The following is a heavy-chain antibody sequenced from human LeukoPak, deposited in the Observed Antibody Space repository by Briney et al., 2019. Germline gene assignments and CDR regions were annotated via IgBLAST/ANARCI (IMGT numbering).Heavy chain of an antibody. CDR1: GFTFSSYA. J-gene: IGHJ4*02. CDR2: ISYDGSNE. CDR3: AKWMYYYDSSGFDY. V-gene: IGHV3-30*18. Sequence: GGSLRLSCAASGFTFSSYAMHWVRQAPGKELKRVAVISYDGSNEYYADSMKGRFTISRDNSKNTLYLQMNSLRAEDTAVYYCAKWMYYYDSSGFDYWGQGTLVTVSS. D-gene: IGHD3-22*01.